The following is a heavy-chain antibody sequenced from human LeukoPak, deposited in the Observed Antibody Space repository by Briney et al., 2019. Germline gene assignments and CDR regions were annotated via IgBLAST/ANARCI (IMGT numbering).Heavy chain of an antibody. CDR1: GFTFSAYG. CDR2: MGVSGDNV. J-gene: IGHJ3*02. CDR3: AKDPNGDYVGAFDT. Sequence: GGSLRLSCAASGFTFSAYGVTWVRQAPGKGLEWVSSMGVSGDNVHYADSVKGRFAISRDNTKNTLYLQMNSLRAEDAAVYYCAKDPNGDYVGAFDTWGQGTMVSVSS. V-gene: IGHV3-23*01. D-gene: IGHD4-17*01.